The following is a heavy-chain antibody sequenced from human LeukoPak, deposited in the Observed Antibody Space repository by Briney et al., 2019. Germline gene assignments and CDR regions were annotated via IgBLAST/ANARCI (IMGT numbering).Heavy chain of an antibody. J-gene: IGHJ4*02. V-gene: IGHV3-23*01. D-gene: IGHD5-12*01. CDR2: LIGSSGST. Sequence: GGSLRLSCAASGFTSTKYAMNWVRQAPGKGLEWVSVLIGSSGSTDYAASVKGRFTMSRDFSKNTLFLQMNSLRAEDTAIYYCAKGAYDYIEIAYFDSWGQGTLVTVSS. CDR1: GFTSTKYA. CDR3: AKGAYDYIEIAYFDS.